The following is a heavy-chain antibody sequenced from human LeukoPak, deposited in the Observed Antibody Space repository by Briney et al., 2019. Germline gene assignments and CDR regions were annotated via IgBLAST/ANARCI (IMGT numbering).Heavy chain of an antibody. CDR1: GGTFSSYA. CDR3: ARDRAPYSSSWYLFQH. V-gene: IGHV1-69*13. Sequence: SLKVSCKASGGTFSSYAISWVRQTPGQGLEWMGGIIPIFGTANYAQKFQGRVTITADESTSTAYMELSSLRSEDTAVYYCARDRAPYSSSWYLFQHWGQGTLVTVSS. J-gene: IGHJ1*01. CDR2: IIPIFGTA. D-gene: IGHD6-13*01.